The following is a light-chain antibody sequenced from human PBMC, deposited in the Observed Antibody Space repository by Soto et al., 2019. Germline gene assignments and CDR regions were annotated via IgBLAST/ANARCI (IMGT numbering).Light chain of an antibody. CDR2: GAS. CDR1: QSVSSSS. J-gene: IGKJ2*01. V-gene: IGKV3-20*01. CDR3: QQYGSSPYT. Sequence: EIVLTQSPGTLSLSPGARATLSCRASQSVSSSSLAWYQQKTGQAPRLLIYGASSRATGIPDRFSGSCSGTDFTLTISRLEPEDFAVFYCQQYGSSPYTFGQGTKVEIK.